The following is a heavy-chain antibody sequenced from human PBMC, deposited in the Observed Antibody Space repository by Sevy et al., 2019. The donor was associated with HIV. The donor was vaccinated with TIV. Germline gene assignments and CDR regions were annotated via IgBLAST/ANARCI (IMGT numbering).Heavy chain of an antibody. CDR2: IIPIFGTA. V-gene: IGHV1-69*13. J-gene: IGHJ4*02. CDR1: GGTFSSYA. D-gene: IGHD3-22*01. CDR3: ASFYDSSGYYFYYFDY. Sequence: ASVKVSCKASGGTFSSYAISWVRQAPGQGLEWMGGIIPIFGTANYAQKFQGRVTITADESTSTAYMELSSLRAEDTAVYYCASFYDSSGYYFYYFDYWGQGTLVTVSS.